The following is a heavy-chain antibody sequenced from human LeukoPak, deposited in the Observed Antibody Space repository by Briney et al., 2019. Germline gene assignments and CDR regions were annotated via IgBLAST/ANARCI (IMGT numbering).Heavy chain of an antibody. J-gene: IGHJ3*02. Sequence: GGSLRLSCAASGFTFSSYWMHWVRQAPGKGLVWVSAISGSGGSTYYADSVKGRFTISRDNSKNTLYLQMNSLRAEDTAVYYCAKDLKSYIVVVPAAARAFDIWGQGTMVTVSS. D-gene: IGHD2-2*01. CDR1: GFTFSSYW. CDR2: ISGSGGST. CDR3: AKDLKSYIVVVPAAARAFDI. V-gene: IGHV3-23*01.